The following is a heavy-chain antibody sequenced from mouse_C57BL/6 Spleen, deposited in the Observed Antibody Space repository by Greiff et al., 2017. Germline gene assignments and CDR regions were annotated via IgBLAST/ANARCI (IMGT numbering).Heavy chain of an antibody. CDR3: ARMDYGNYDYAMDY. V-gene: IGHV2-2*01. J-gene: IGHJ4*01. D-gene: IGHD2-1*01. CDR1: GFSLTSSG. CDR2: IWSGGST. Sequence: QVHVKQSGPGLVQPSQSLSITCTVSGFSLTSSGVHWVRQSPGKGLEWLGVIWSGGSTDYNAAFISRLSISKDNSKSQVFFKMNSLQADDTAIYYCARMDYGNYDYAMDYWGQGTSVTVSS.